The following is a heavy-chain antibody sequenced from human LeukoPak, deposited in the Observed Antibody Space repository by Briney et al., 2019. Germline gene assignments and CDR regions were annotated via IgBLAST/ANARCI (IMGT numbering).Heavy chain of an antibody. CDR1: GFTFSSYA. V-gene: IGHV3-23*01. CDR2: ISGSGGST. Sequence: GGSLRLSCAASGFTFSSYAMSWVRQAPGKGLEWVSAISGSGGSTYYADSVKGRFTISRDNSKNTLYLQMNSLRAEDTAVYYCAKDFRWDYGDYPYYFDYWGQGTLVTVSS. CDR3: AKDFRWDYGDYPYYFDY. D-gene: IGHD4-17*01. J-gene: IGHJ4*02.